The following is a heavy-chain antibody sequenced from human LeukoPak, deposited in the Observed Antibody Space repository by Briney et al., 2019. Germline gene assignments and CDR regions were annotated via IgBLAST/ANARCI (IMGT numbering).Heavy chain of an antibody. J-gene: IGHJ4*02. D-gene: IGHD6-19*01. CDR2: IYYSGST. CDR1: GGSISSYY. Sequence: KPSETLSLTCTVSGGSISSYYWSWIRQPPGKGLEWIGYIYYSGSTNYNPSLKSRVTISVDTSKNQFSLKLSSVTAADTAVYYCARGPLGQWLEYYFDYWGQGTLVTVSS. CDR3: ARGPLGQWLEYYFDY. V-gene: IGHV4-59*01.